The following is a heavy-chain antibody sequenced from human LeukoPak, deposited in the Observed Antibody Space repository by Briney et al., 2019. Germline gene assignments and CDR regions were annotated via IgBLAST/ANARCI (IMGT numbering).Heavy chain of an antibody. J-gene: IGHJ4*02. Sequence: SVKVSCKASGGTFSSYAISWVRQAPGQGLEWMGGIIPIFGTANYAQKFQGRVTITTDESTSTAYMELSSLRSENTAVYYCARVTDGYNPTSDFDYWGQGTLVTVSS. V-gene: IGHV1-69*05. D-gene: IGHD5-24*01. CDR2: IIPIFGTA. CDR1: GGTFSSYA. CDR3: ARVTDGYNPTSDFDY.